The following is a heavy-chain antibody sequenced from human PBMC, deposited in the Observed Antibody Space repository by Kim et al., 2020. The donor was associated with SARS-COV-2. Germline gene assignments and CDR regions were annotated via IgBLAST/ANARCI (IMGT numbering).Heavy chain of an antibody. J-gene: IGHJ6*02. CDR2: ISYDGSNK. D-gene: IGHD4-17*01. Sequence: GGSLRLSCAASGFTFSSYAMHWVRQAPGKGLEWVAVISYDGSNKYYADSVKGRFTISRDGSKNTLYLQMNSLRAEDTAVYYCARPAHLYGDSIPDVWGQGTTVTVSS. CDR1: GFTFSSYA. CDR3: ARPAHLYGDSIPDV. V-gene: IGHV3-30*04.